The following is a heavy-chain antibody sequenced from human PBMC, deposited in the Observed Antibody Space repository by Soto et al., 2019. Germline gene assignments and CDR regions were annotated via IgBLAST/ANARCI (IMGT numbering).Heavy chain of an antibody. CDR1: GFTFRNYA. CDR2: ISDSGSSA. D-gene: IGHD6-19*01. Sequence: EVQLLESGGGLVQPGGSLRLSCAASGFTFRNYAMDWVRQAPGKGLEWVSGISDSGSSAHYADSVKGRFIISRDNSKNTLFLQMNGLRADDTALYYCAKDRSSGWAKGFDLWGQGTLVTVSS. CDR3: AKDRSSGWAKGFDL. V-gene: IGHV3-23*01. J-gene: IGHJ4*02.